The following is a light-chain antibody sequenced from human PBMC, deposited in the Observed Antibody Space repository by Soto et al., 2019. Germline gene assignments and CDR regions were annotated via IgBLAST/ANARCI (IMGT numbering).Light chain of an antibody. Sequence: EIVMTQSPVTLSVSPGERATLSCRASQCINSNLAWYQQKPGQAPRLLIYGASSRATGIPARFSGSGSGTEFTLTIRSLQSEDFAVYYCQQYNNWPLTFGGGTKVEIK. CDR2: GAS. J-gene: IGKJ4*01. CDR1: QCINSN. V-gene: IGKV3-15*01. CDR3: QQYNNWPLT.